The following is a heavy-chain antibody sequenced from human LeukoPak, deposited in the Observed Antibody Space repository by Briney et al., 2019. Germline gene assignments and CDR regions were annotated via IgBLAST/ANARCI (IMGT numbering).Heavy chain of an antibody. V-gene: IGHV3-21*01. D-gene: IGHD6-19*01. CDR3: ARDFLAGGG. CDR2: ISSSSSYI. Sequence: GGSLRLSCAASGFTFSSYEMNWVRQAPGKGLEWVSSISSSSSYIYYADSVKGRFTISRDNAKNSLYLQTNSLRAEDTAVYYCARDFLAGGGGGQGILVTVSS. CDR1: GFTFSSYE. J-gene: IGHJ4*02.